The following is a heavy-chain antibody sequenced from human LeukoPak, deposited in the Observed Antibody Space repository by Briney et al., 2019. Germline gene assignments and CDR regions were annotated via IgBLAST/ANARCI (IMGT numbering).Heavy chain of an antibody. CDR3: AKAPYSSSWYFDY. V-gene: IGHV3-30-3*01. CDR1: GFTFSSYA. J-gene: IGHJ4*02. Sequence: GGSLRLSCAASGFTFSSYAMHWVRQAPGKGLEWVAVISYDGSNKYYADSVKGRFTISRDNSKNTLYLQMNSLRAEDTAVYYCAKAPYSSSWYFDYWGQGTLVTVSS. D-gene: IGHD6-13*01. CDR2: ISYDGSNK.